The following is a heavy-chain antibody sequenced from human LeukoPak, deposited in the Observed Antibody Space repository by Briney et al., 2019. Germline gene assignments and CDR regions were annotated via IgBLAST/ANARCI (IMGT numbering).Heavy chain of an antibody. CDR2: MRRDGSEK. CDR3: YSGSWYEYYYNGMDV. J-gene: IGHJ6*02. V-gene: IGHV3-7*01. Sequence: GGSLRLSCAASGFSFSRFWMGWARQAPGKGLEWVANMRRDGSEKYHVDSVKGRFTISRDNAKNLLYPQMSSLRVEDTAVYFCYSGSWYEYYYNGMDVWGQGTTVTVAS. D-gene: IGHD3-10*01. CDR1: GFSFSRFW.